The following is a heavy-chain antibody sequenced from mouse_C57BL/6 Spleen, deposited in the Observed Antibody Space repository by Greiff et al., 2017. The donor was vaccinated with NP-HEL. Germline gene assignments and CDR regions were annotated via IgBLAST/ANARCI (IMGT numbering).Heavy chain of an antibody. Sequence: QVQLQQPGAELVMPGASVKLSCKASGYTFTSYWMHWVKQRPGQGLEWIGEIDPSDSYTNYNQKFKGKSTLTVDKSSSTAYMQLSSLTSEDSAVYYCARVDGYLWYFDVWGTGTTVTVSS. V-gene: IGHV1-69*01. CDR2: IDPSDSYT. CDR1: GYTFTSYW. D-gene: IGHD2-3*01. CDR3: ARVDGYLWYFDV. J-gene: IGHJ1*03.